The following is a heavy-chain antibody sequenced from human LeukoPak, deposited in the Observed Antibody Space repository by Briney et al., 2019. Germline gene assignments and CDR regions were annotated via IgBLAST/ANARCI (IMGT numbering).Heavy chain of an antibody. V-gene: IGHV3-48*04. D-gene: IGHD3-9*01. J-gene: IGHJ4*02. Sequence: GESLRLSCAASGFTFSTYNMNWVRQAPGKGLEWVSYISSSGSTIYYADSVKGRFTISRDNAKNSLYLQMNSLRAEDTAVYYCARENYDILTGYYNFDYWGQGTLVTVSS. CDR2: ISSSGSTI. CDR1: GFTFSTYN. CDR3: ARENYDILTGYYNFDY.